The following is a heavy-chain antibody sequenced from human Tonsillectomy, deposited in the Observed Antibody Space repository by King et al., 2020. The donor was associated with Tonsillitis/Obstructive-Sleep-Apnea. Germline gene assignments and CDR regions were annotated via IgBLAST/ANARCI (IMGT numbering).Heavy chain of an antibody. J-gene: IGHJ6*03. Sequence: QLVQSGAEVKKPGESLKISCKGSGYSFTSYWIGWVRQMPGKGLEWMGIIYPGDSDTRYSPSFQGQVTTSADKSITTAYLQWSSLKASDTAMYYCAGHAQNDYYYYYMDVWGKGTTVTVSS. CDR2: IYPGDSDT. CDR1: GYSFTSYW. CDR3: AGHAQNDYYYYYMDV. V-gene: IGHV5-51*01. D-gene: IGHD1-1*01.